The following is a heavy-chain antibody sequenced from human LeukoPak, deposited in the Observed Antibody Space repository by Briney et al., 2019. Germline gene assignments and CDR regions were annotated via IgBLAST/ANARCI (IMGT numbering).Heavy chain of an antibody. CDR1: GASISTYY. CDR3: ARDNYDYVWGSYRYTWLDY. D-gene: IGHD3-16*02. Sequence: PSETLSLTCTVSGASISTYYWSWIRQPAGKGLEWIGRIYTSGSTNYNPSLKSRVTMSVDTSKNQFSLKLSSVTAADTAVYYCARDNYDYVWGSYRYTWLDYWGQGTLVTVSS. J-gene: IGHJ4*02. V-gene: IGHV4-4*07. CDR2: IYTSGST.